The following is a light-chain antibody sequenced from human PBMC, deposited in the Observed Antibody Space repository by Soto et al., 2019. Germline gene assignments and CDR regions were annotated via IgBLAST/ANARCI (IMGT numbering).Light chain of an antibody. V-gene: IGKV1-9*01. CDR3: QQVNNYPLT. J-gene: IGKJ4*01. CDR2: AAS. CDR1: QGLSSY. Sequence: IQLTQSPSSLSASVGDRVTITCRASQGLSSYLAWYQQEPGKAPKLLIYAASTLQSGVPSRFSGTGSETDFTLTISSLEPEDFATYYCQQVNNYPLTFGGGTKVDIK.